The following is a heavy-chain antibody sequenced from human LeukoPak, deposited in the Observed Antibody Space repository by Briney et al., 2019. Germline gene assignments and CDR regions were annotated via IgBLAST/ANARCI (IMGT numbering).Heavy chain of an antibody. CDR1: GGTFSSYA. J-gene: IGHJ4*02. CDR2: IIPIFGTA. V-gene: IGHV1-69*01. D-gene: IGHD5-18*01. CDR3: ALSGSYTAMAGDNY. Sequence: GSSVNVSCKASGGTFSSYAISWVRQAPGQGLERMGGIIPIFGTANYAQKFQGRVTITADESTSTAYMELSSLRSEDTAVYYCALSGSYTAMAGDNYWGQGTLVTVSS.